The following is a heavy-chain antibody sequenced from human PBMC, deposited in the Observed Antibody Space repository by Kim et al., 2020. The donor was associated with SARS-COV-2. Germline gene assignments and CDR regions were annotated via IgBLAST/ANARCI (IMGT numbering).Heavy chain of an antibody. CDR2: ISDRSIYI. Sequence: GGSLRLSCAASGFPFSTYSMNWVRRAPGKGPEWVSSISDRSIYIFYADSVRGRFTVSRDNSKHTVYLQMNSLRAEDSAVYYFAKSDQLTNTRCFDFWG. D-gene: IGHD1-1*01. CDR1: GFPFSTYS. V-gene: IGHV3-23*01. J-gene: IGHJ4*03. CDR3: AKSDQLTNTRCFDF.